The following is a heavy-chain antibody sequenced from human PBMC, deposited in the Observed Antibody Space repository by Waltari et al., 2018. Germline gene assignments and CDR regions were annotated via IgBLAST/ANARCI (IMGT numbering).Heavy chain of an antibody. D-gene: IGHD3-22*01. V-gene: IGHV4-34*01. CDR2: INHSGST. CDR3: ARRQTNFLYYYDSSGSRGYYFDY. CDR1: GGSFSGYY. Sequence: QVQLQQWGAGLLKPSETLSLTCAVYGGSFSGYYWSWIRQPPGKGLEWIGEINHSGSTNTNPSLKSRVTISVDTSKNQFSLKLSSVTAADTAVYYCARRQTNFLYYYDSSGSRGYYFDYWGQGTLVTVSS. J-gene: IGHJ4*02.